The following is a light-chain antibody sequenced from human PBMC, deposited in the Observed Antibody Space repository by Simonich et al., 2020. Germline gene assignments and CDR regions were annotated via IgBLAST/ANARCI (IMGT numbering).Light chain of an antibody. V-gene: IGKV3-11*01. CDR1: QSVSSY. Sequence: EIVLTQSPATLSLSPGERATLSCRASQSVSSYLAWYQQKPGQAPRLLIYGASSRATGIPDRFSCSGSGTDFTLTISRLEPEDFAVYYCQQYNNWPPWTFGQGTKVEIK. CDR2: GAS. CDR3: QQYNNWPPWT. J-gene: IGKJ1*01.